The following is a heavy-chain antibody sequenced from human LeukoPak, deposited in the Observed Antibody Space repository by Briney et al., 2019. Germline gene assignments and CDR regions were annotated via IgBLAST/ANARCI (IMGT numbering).Heavy chain of an antibody. Sequence: SETLSLTCSVSGGSITVYYWNWIRQSPGKGLEWIGSISYSGSTNYNPSLKSRVTISIDTSKNRFSLKVSSVIAADTAMYYCARGVSRSYTSSTLDYWGQGTLVTVSS. CDR2: ISYSGST. V-gene: IGHV4-59*12. D-gene: IGHD6-6*01. CDR1: GGSITVYY. J-gene: IGHJ4*02. CDR3: ARGVSRSYTSSTLDY.